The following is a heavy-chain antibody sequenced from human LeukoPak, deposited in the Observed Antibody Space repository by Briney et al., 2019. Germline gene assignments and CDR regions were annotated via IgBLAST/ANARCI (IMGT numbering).Heavy chain of an antibody. CDR1: GGSISSHY. CDR2: IYYSEST. V-gene: IGHV4-59*11. D-gene: IGHD6-13*01. J-gene: IGHJ6*03. Sequence: SETLSLTCTVSGGSISSHYWSWIRQPPGKGLEWIGYIYYSESTNYNPSLKSRVTISVDTSKNQFSLKLSSVTAADTAVYYCARAAGKEGYYYYYYYMDVWGKGTTVTVSS. CDR3: ARAAGKEGYYYYYYYMDV.